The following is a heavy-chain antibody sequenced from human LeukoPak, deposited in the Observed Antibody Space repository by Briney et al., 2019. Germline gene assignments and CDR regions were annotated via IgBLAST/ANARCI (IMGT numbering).Heavy chain of an antibody. CDR2: ISSSGSTI. J-gene: IGHJ4*02. CDR3: ARDPSGRYYFDY. V-gene: IGHV3-11*01. D-gene: IGHD1-26*01. CDR1: GFTFSDYY. Sequence: GGSLRLSCAASGFTFSDYYMSWIRQAPGKGLEWVSYISSSGSTIYYADSVKGRFTISRDNAKHSLYLQMNSLRAEYRAGYYCARDPSGRYYFDYWGQGTLVTVSS.